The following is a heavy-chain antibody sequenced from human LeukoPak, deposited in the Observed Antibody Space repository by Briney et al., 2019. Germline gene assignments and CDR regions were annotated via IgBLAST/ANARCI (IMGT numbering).Heavy chain of an antibody. D-gene: IGHD2-2*01. J-gene: IGHJ4*02. V-gene: IGHV1-69*04. CDR2: IIPNLGMA. Sequence: SVKVSCKASGGTFSNDAISWVRQAPGQGLEWMGRIIPNLGMALYAQKFKGRVTITADKSPSTAYMELSSLTSEDTAVYFCARDLVCTMNCKDSWGQGTLVTVS. CDR1: GGTFSNDA. CDR3: ARDLVCTMNCKDS.